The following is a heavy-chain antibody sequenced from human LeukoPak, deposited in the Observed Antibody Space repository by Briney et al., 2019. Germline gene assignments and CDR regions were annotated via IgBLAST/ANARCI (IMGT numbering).Heavy chain of an antibody. CDR3: ARDPIGVDAFDI. CDR2: IYYSGST. J-gene: IGHJ3*02. D-gene: IGHD3-22*01. V-gene: IGHV4-38-2*02. Sequence: GSLRLSCAASGFTFSSYGMSWVRQAPGKGLEWIGSIYYSGSTYYNPSLKSRVTISVDTSKNQFSLKLSSVTAADTAVYYCARDPIGVDAFDIWGQGTMVTVSS. CDR1: GFTFSSYG.